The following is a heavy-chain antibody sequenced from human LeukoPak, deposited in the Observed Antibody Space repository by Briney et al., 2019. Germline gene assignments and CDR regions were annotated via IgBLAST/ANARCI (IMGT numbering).Heavy chain of an antibody. CDR1: GYTFTNYA. V-gene: IGHV7-4-1*02. CDR3: AKDGAKLDY. J-gene: IGHJ4*02. Sequence: ASVKVSCKASGYTFTNYAINWVRQAPGQGLEWMGWITTNTGDPTYAQGFTGRFVFSLDTSVSTTCLQISSLKAEDTAVYYCAKDGAKLDYWGQGTLVTVSS. CDR2: ITTNTGDP.